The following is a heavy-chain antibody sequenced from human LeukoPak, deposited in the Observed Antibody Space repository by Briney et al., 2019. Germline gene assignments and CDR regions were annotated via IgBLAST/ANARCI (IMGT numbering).Heavy chain of an antibody. CDR3: ARAIETGYSSGWAGPNFDY. J-gene: IGHJ4*02. Sequence: ASVKVSCKASGYTFTSYAMHWVRQAPGQRLEWMGWINAGNGNTKYSQEFQGRVTITRDTSASTAYMELSSLRSEDMAVYYCARAIETGYSSGWAGPNFDYWGQGTLVTVSS. V-gene: IGHV1-3*03. CDR1: GYTFTSYA. D-gene: IGHD6-19*01. CDR2: INAGNGNT.